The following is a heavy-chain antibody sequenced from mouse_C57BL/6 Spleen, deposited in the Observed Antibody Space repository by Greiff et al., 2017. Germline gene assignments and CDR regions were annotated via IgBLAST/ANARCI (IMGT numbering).Heavy chain of an antibody. Sequence: VQLQQSGAELVRPGASVKLSCKASGYTFTDYYINWVKQRPGQGLEWIARIYPGSGNTYYNEKFKGKATLTAEKSSSTAYMQLSSLTSEDSAVYFCARPFYDSYAMDYWGQGTSVTVSS. CDR2: IYPGSGNT. V-gene: IGHV1-76*01. J-gene: IGHJ4*01. CDR1: GYTFTDYY. CDR3: ARPFYDSYAMDY. D-gene: IGHD1-1*01.